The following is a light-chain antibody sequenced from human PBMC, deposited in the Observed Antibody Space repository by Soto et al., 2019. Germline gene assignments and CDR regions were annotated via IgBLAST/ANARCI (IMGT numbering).Light chain of an antibody. CDR1: QSVTRTY. CDR3: QQYGSSPLT. CDR2: GAS. Sequence: EIVLTQSPGTLSLSPGERAALSCRASQSVTRTYLAWYQQRPSQAPRLLIYGASSRATGIPDRFSGSGSGTDFSLTISRLEPEDFAVYYCQQYGSSPLTFGQGTKVEIK. V-gene: IGKV3-20*01. J-gene: IGKJ1*01.